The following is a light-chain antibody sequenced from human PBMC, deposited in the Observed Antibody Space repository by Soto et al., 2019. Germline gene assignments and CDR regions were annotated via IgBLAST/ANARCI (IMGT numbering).Light chain of an antibody. Sequence: EIVMTQSPATLSVSPGERATLSCRASQSVSSNLAWYQQKPGQAPRLLIYGASTSATGIPARFSGSGSGTEFTLTISSLQSEDFAVYYCQQYNNWPLYTFGRGTKLEIK. CDR1: QSVSSN. CDR3: QQYNNWPLYT. V-gene: IGKV3-15*01. CDR2: GAS. J-gene: IGKJ2*01.